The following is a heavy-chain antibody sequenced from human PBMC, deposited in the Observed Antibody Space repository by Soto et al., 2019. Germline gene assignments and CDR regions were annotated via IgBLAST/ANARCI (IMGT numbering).Heavy chain of an antibody. CDR2: INPSGGAT. J-gene: IGHJ4*02. CDR1: GYTFSGYR. Sequence: VASVKVSCKASGYTFSGYRMHWVRQAPGQGLEWMGIINPSGGATTYAQKFQGRVTMTRDTSTSTVYMDLSSLTSEDTAVYYCARDGPHRWIDYWGQGTLVTVS. CDR3: ARDGPHRWIDY. V-gene: IGHV1-46*01.